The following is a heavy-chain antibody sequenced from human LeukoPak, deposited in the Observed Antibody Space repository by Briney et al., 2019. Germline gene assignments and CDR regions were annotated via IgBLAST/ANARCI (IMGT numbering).Heavy chain of an antibody. CDR2: ISYDGSNK. J-gene: IGHJ6*02. V-gene: IGHV3-30*03. CDR1: GFTFSSYG. CDR3: ARSSGGGYDFWSGYSLHYYYYGMDV. Sequence: PGGSLRLSCAASGFTFSSYGMHWVRQAPGKGLEWVAVISYDGSNKYYADSVKGRFTISRDNSKNTLYLQMNSLRAEDTAVYYCARSSGGGYDFWSGYSLHYYYYGMDVWGQGTTVTVSS. D-gene: IGHD3-3*01.